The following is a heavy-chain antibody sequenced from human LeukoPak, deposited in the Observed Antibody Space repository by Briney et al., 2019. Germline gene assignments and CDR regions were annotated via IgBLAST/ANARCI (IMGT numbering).Heavy chain of an antibody. CDR2: INPNSGGT. D-gene: IGHD3-10*01. CDR1: GYTFTGYY. J-gene: IGHJ4*02. Sequence: AASVKVSCKASGYTFTGYYMYWVRQAPGQGLEWMGWINPNSGGTNYAQKFQGRVTMTRDTSISTAYMELSRLRSDDTAVYYSARDYYGSGSYFRSWGQGTLVTVSS. V-gene: IGHV1-2*02. CDR3: ARDYYGSGSYFRS.